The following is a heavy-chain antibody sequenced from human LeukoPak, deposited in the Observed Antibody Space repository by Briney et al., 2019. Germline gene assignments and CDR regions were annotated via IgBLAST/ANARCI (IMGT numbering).Heavy chain of an antibody. CDR3: ARGFDTYYDILTGEFDY. J-gene: IGHJ4*02. Sequence: PGGSLRLSCAASGFTFSDYYMSWIRQAPGKGLEWVSYISSSGGTIYYADSVKGRFTISRDNAKNSLYLQMNSLRAEDTAVYYCARGFDTYYDILTGEFDYWGQGTLVTVSS. CDR1: GFTFSDYY. D-gene: IGHD3-9*01. V-gene: IGHV3-11*04. CDR2: ISSSGGTI.